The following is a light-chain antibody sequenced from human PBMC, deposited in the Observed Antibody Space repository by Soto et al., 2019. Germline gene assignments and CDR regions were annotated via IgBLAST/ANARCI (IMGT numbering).Light chain of an antibody. CDR3: QQRSNWPPST. V-gene: IGKV3-11*01. J-gene: IGKJ1*01. Sequence: EIVLTQSPATLSLSPGERATLSCRASQSVSSYLAWYQQKPGQAPRLLIYDASNRATGIPARFSGSGSGTDFTLTNSSLEPEDFAVYYCQQRSNWPPSTFGQGTKVEIK. CDR2: DAS. CDR1: QSVSSY.